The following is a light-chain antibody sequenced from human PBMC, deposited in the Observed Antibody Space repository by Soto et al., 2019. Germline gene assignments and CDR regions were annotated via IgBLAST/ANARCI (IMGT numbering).Light chain of an antibody. CDR1: SSDVGGYNY. V-gene: IGLV2-14*01. CDR3: SSYTSSSTLV. Sequence: QSALTQPASVSGSPGQSITISCTGTSSDVGGYNYVSWYQQHPGKAPKLMIYEVSNRPSGVSNRFSGSKSGNTASLPISGLHAEDEADYYCSSYTSSSTLVFGGGTKLTVL. CDR2: EVS. J-gene: IGLJ3*02.